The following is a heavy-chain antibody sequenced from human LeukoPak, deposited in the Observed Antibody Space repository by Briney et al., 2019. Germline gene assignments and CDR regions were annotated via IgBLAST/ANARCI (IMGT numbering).Heavy chain of an antibody. V-gene: IGHV3-64D*06. Sequence: QTGGSLRLSCSASGFTFSNYAMHWVRQAPGKGLEYVSAISSNGGSTYYADSVKGRFTISRDNSKNTLYLQMSSLRVEDTAVFYCVKGIAGGPYYFDYWAREPWSPSPQ. D-gene: IGHD6-13*01. J-gene: IGHJ4*02. CDR2: ISSNGGST. CDR1: GFTFSNYA. CDR3: VKGIAGGPYYFDY.